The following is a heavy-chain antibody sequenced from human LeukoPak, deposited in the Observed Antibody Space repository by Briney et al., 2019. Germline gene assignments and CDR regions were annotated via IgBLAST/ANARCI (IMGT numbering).Heavy chain of an antibody. J-gene: IGHJ4*02. CDR1: GFTFSSYG. CDR2: IRYDGSNK. CDR3: TREVSGSLYFDY. V-gene: IGHV3-30*02. D-gene: IGHD1-26*01. Sequence: GGSLRLSCAASGFTFSSYGMHWVRQAPGKGLEWVAFIRYDGSNKYYADSVKGRFTISRDNSKNTLYLQMNSLRAEDTAVYYCTREVSGSLYFDYWGQGSLVTVSS.